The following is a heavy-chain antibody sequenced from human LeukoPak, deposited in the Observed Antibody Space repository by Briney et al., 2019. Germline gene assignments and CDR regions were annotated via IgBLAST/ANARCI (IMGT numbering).Heavy chain of an antibody. CDR2: IRSSGSTI. V-gene: IGHV3-48*03. D-gene: IGHD3-10*02. J-gene: IGHJ6*04. CDR1: GFTFSSYE. Sequence: GSLRLSCAASGFTFSSYEMNWVRQAPGKGLEWVSYIRSSGSTIYYADSVKGRFTISRDNAKNSLYLQMNSLRAEDTAVYYCAELGITMIGGVWGKGTTVTISS. CDR3: AELGITMIGGV.